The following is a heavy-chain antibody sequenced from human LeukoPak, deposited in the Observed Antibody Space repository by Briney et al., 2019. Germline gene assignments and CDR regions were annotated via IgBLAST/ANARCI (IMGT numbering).Heavy chain of an antibody. V-gene: IGHV4-59*01. D-gene: IGHD3-9*01. CDR3: ARDISVPFLYDILTGYYYMDV. CDR1: GGSISSYY. J-gene: IGHJ6*03. Sequence: SETLSLTCTVSGGSISSYYWSWIRQPPGKGLEWIGYIYYSGSTNYNPSLKSRVTISVDTSKNQFSLKLSSVTAADTAVYYCARDISVPFLYDILTGYYYMDVWGKGTTVTVSS. CDR2: IYYSGST.